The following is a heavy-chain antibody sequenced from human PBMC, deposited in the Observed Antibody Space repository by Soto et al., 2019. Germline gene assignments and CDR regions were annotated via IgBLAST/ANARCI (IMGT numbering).Heavy chain of an antibody. V-gene: IGHV3-66*01. Sequence: GGSLRLSCVASGFTVSSNHMSWVRQAPGKGLEWVSVIYSGGSTYYADSVKGRFTISRDNSKNTLYLQMNSLRAEDTAVYYCAREDGYRGGDAFDIWGQGTLVTVSS. J-gene: IGHJ3*02. CDR3: AREDGYRGGDAFDI. D-gene: IGHD5-12*01. CDR1: GFTVSSNH. CDR2: IYSGGST.